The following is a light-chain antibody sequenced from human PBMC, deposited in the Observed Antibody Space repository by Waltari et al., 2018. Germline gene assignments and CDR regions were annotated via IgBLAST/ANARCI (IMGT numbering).Light chain of an antibody. V-gene: IGKV3-20*01. CDR2: GAS. CDR1: QRVSSSY. Sequence: EIVLTQSPGTLSLSLGERATLSCRASQRVSSSYLAWYQQKPGQAPRLLIYGASSRATGIPDRFSGSGSGTDFTLTISRLEPEDFAVYYCQQYGSAPLTFGGGTKWEIK. J-gene: IGKJ4*01. CDR3: QQYGSAPLT.